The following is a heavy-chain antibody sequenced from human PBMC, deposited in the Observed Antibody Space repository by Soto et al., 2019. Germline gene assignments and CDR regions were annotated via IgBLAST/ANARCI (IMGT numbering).Heavy chain of an antibody. CDR1: GGSFSDYY. CDR2: INHRGST. CDR3: AREHFSGGYYLAY. V-gene: IGHV4-34*01. Sequence: QVQLQQWGAGLLKPSEALSLTCAVYGGSFSDYYWSWIRQTPGRGLEWIGEINHRGSTHYHPSLNSRESISVDTSKDQFSLKLSSVTAADTATYYCAREHFSGGYYLAYWGQGSLVTVSS. J-gene: IGHJ4*02. D-gene: IGHD1-26*01.